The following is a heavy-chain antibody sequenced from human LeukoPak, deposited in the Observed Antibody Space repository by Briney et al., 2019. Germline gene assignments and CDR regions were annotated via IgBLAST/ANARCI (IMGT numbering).Heavy chain of an antibody. CDR1: GDSMSHYY. CDR3: ARTGTTFFDY. D-gene: IGHD1-7*01. V-gene: IGHV4-59*01. CDR2: IHYLGST. Sequence: PSETLSLICSVSGDSMSHYYWSWIRQPPGKGLEWIGYIHYLGSTKYNPSLKSRLTISVDTSKSHFPLRLTSVTAADTAIYYCARTGTTFFDYWGQGSLVTVSS. J-gene: IGHJ4*02.